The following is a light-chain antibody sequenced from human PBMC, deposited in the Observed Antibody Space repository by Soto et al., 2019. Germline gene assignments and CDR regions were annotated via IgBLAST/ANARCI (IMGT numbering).Light chain of an antibody. CDR1: PSVSNY. V-gene: IGKV3-11*01. CDR3: QQRNNWPWT. Sequence: EIVLTQSPATLSLSPGERATLSCRASPSVSNYLAWYQQKAGQAPRLLIYDTSNRATGIPARFSGSGSGTDFTLTISSLEPEDVAVYYCQQRNNWPWTFGQGTKVEIK. CDR2: DTS. J-gene: IGKJ1*01.